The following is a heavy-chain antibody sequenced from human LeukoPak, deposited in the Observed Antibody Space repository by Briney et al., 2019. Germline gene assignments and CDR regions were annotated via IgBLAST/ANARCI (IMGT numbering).Heavy chain of an antibody. J-gene: IGHJ4*02. V-gene: IGHV4-59*08. CDR2: VSYSGSS. CDR3: ARQREYYYGSGRYYFDF. Sequence: PSETLSLTCSVSGDSISGHYWSWIRQPPGKGLEWIGYVSYSGSSNYNPSLKSRVTILVDTSKNQFSLRLSSVTAADTAVYYCARQREYYYGSGRYYFDFWGQGALVTVSS. D-gene: IGHD3-10*01. CDR1: GDSISGHY.